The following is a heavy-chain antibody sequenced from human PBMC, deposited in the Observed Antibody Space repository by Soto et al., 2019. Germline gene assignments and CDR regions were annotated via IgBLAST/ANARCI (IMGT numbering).Heavy chain of an antibody. Sequence: QVQLLESGPGLVKPSETLSLTCTVSGDSIGTTHSYWAWIRQSPGKGLELIGKIHYSGSTYYMQSLRSRVTLPVDTSKNQSSLRLTSVTAEDTAVYYCARHEGNGNVWPLDYWGQGILVTVSS. J-gene: IGHJ4*02. D-gene: IGHD2-8*01. CDR1: GDSIGTTHSY. CDR3: ARHEGNGNVWPLDY. CDR2: IHYSGST. V-gene: IGHV4-39*01.